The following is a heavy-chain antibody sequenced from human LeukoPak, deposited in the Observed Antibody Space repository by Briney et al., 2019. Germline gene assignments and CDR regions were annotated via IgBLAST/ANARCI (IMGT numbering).Heavy chain of an antibody. CDR2: FDPEDGET. D-gene: IGHD3-16*01. CDR1: GYTFTSYY. V-gene: IGHV1-24*01. J-gene: IGHJ3*02. CDR3: ATETIGGRGDAFDI. Sequence: ASVKVSCKASGYTFTSYYMHWVRQAPGQGLEWMGGFDPEDGETIYAQKFQGRVTMTEDTSTDTAYMELSSLRSEDTAVYYCATETIGGRGDAFDIWGQGTMVTVSS.